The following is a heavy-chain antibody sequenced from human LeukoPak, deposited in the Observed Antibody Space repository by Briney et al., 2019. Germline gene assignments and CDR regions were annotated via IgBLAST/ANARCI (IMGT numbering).Heavy chain of an antibody. CDR3: ARVLAVAGTPYYFDY. D-gene: IGHD6-19*01. Sequence: ASVKVSCKASGYTFTGYYMHWVRQAPGQGLEWMGWINPNSGGTNYAQKFQGRVTMTRDTSISTAYMELGRLRSDDTAVYYCARVLAVAGTPYYFDYWGQGTLVTVSS. CDR1: GYTFTGYY. J-gene: IGHJ4*02. V-gene: IGHV1-2*02. CDR2: INPNSGGT.